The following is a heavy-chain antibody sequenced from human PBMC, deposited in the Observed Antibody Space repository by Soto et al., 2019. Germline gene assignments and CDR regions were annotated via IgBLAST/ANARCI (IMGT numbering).Heavy chain of an antibody. V-gene: IGHV3-30*18. CDR1: GFTFSTYG. J-gene: IGHJ1*01. Sequence: QVQLVESGGGVVQPGRSLRLSCAASGFTFSTYGMHWVRQAPGKGLEWVAIISHDGSKTNYADSVKGRFTISRDNSKNALYLQMNSLRADDTAVYYCAKDRQGYCISSSCYYFHWCQGTLVTVSS. D-gene: IGHD2-2*01. CDR3: AKDRQGYCISSSCYYFH. CDR2: ISHDGSKT.